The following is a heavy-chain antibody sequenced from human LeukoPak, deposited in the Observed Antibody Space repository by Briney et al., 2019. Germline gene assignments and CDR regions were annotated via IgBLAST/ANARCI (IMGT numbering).Heavy chain of an antibody. J-gene: IGHJ6*03. CDR3: ARDSGSGGWSDYSYYYMDV. V-gene: IGHV3-30*04. CDR2: ISYDGSKK. D-gene: IGHD6-19*01. CDR1: GFTFRSYA. Sequence: PGRSLRLSCAASGFTFRSYAIHWVRQAPGKGLAWVALISYDGSKKHYADSVKGRFTISRDNSQNTLYLQMNSLRPEDTAVYYCARDSGSGGWSDYSYYYMDVWGKGTTVTVSS.